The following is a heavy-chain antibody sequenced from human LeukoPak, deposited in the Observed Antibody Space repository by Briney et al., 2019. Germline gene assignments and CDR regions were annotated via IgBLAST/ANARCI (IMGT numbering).Heavy chain of an antibody. CDR3: ARLTYDFWSGYSTGLDY. V-gene: IGHV5-51*01. D-gene: IGHD3-3*01. Sequence: GESLKISCKGSGYSFTSCWIGWVRQMPGKDLEWMGIIYPGDSDTRYSPSFQGQVTISADKSISTAYLQWSSLKASDTAMYYCARLTYDFWSGYSTGLDYWGQGTLVTVSS. J-gene: IGHJ4*02. CDR2: IYPGDSDT. CDR1: GYSFTSCW.